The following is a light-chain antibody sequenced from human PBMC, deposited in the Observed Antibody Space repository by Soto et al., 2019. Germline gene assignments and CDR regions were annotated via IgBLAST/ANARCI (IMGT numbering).Light chain of an antibody. J-gene: IGKJ5*01. CDR3: QQRTNWPA. V-gene: IGKV3-11*01. Sequence: EIVMTQSPATLSVSPGERATLSCRASQSVGNNLAWYQQKPGQAPRLLIHGASNRATGIPARFSGGGSGTDFTLTIDNLEPEDFAIYYCQQRTNWPAFGQGTRLEIK. CDR1: QSVGNN. CDR2: GAS.